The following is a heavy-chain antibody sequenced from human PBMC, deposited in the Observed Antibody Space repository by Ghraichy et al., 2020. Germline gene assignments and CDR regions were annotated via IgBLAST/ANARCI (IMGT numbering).Heavy chain of an antibody. CDR3: AKGPWSGSSSYYYYFYMDV. D-gene: IGHD6-6*01. Sequence: GGSLRLSCAASGFTFSTYAMSWVRQAPGKGLKWVSAISGSGDNTYYADSVKGRFTISRDSSKNTLYLQMNSLRADDTAVYYCAKGPWSGSSSYYYYFYMDVWGKGTTVTVSS. J-gene: IGHJ6*03. CDR2: ISGSGDNT. V-gene: IGHV3-23*01. CDR1: GFTFSTYA.